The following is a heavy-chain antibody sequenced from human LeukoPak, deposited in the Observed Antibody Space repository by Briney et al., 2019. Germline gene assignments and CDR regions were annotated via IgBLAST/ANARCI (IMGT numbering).Heavy chain of an antibody. V-gene: IGHV3-23*01. J-gene: IGHJ4*02. CDR3: AKDGAYYGSGTPYFDY. D-gene: IGHD3-10*01. CDR1: GFTFSSHA. Sequence: PGGSLRLSCAASGFTFSSHAMAWVRQAPGKGLKWVSGISGSGSNTYYADSVKGRFSISRDNSKNTLYLQMNSLRAEDTAVYYCAKDGAYYGSGTPYFDYWGQGTLVTVSS. CDR2: ISGSGSNT.